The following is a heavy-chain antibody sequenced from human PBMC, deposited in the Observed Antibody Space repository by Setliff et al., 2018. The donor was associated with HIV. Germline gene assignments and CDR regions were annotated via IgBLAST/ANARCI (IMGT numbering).Heavy chain of an antibody. CDR1: GGTFSSYG. Sequence: SVKVSCKASGGTFSSYGVNWVRQAPGQGLEWMGGIIPILGSIDYAQKFQGRLSITADESTGTAYMELSSLRFEDTAMYYCARLSGDNSGQPYYYYMDVWGKGTTVTV. V-gene: IGHV1-69*13. D-gene: IGHD3-22*01. J-gene: IGHJ6*03. CDR3: ARLSGDNSGQPYYYYMDV. CDR2: IIPILGSI.